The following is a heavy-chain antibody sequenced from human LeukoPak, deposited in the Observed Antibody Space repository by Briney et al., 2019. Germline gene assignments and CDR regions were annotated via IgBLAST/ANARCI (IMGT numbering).Heavy chain of an antibody. CDR2: ISSSGSTI. D-gene: IGHD7-27*01. Sequence: GGSLRLSCAASGFTFSSYEMHWVRQAPGKGLEWVSYISSSGSTIYYADSVKGRFTISRDNAKNSLYLQMNSLRAGDTAVYYCAKGDVSVTREFDYWGQGTLVTVSS. V-gene: IGHV3-48*03. CDR3: AKGDVSVTREFDY. CDR1: GFTFSSYE. J-gene: IGHJ4*02.